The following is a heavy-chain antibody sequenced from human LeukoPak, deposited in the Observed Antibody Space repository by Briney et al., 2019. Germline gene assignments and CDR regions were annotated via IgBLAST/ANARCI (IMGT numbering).Heavy chain of an antibody. D-gene: IGHD6-13*01. V-gene: IGHV4-34*01. CDR3: ARQGIAAAGTGLGE. CDR2: INHSGST. Sequence: SETLSLTCAVYGGSFSGYYWSWIRQPPGKGLEWIGEINHSGSTNYNPSLKSRVTISVDTSKNQFSLKLSSVTAADTAVYYCARQGIAAAGTGLGEWGQGTLVTVSS. CDR1: GGSFSGYY. J-gene: IGHJ4*02.